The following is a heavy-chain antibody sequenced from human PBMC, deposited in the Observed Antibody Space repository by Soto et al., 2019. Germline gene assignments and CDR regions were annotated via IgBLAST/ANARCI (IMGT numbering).Heavy chain of an antibody. Sequence: ASVKVSCKASGYTFTSYAMHWVRQAPGQRLEWMGWINAGNGNTKYSQKFQGRVTITRDTFASTAYMELSSLRSEDTAVYYCARDLGSSSWYRRAFDPWGQGTLVTVSS. CDR2: INAGNGNT. V-gene: IGHV1-3*01. CDR3: ARDLGSSSWYRRAFDP. CDR1: GYTFTSYA. J-gene: IGHJ5*02. D-gene: IGHD6-13*01.